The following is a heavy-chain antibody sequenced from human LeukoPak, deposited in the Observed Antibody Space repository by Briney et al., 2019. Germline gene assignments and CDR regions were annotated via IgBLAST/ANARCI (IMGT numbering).Heavy chain of an antibody. J-gene: IGHJ6*02. D-gene: IGHD1-26*01. CDR1: GFSLSTSGVG. Sequence: SGPTLVNPTQTLTLTCSFSGFSLSTSGVGLGWIRQPPGKALEWLALIYWNDDKRYSPSLKSRVTITKDTSNNQVVLTMTNMDPVDTGTFFCAHTFEVGDTFGLPFYYLMDVWGQGTTVTVSS. V-gene: IGHV2-5*01. CDR3: AHTFEVGDTFGLPFYYLMDV. CDR2: IYWNDDK.